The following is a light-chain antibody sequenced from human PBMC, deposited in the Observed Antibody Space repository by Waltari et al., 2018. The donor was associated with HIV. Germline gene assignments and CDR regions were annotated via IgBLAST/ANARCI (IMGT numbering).Light chain of an antibody. J-gene: IGLJ2*01. CDR3: SSYGGNNNSVV. CDR1: SRDVGGFNY. CDR2: EVS. Sequence: QSALTQPPSASGSPGQSVTISCTGTSRDVGGFNYVSRYQRHPGKAPKLMISEVSKRPSGVPDRFSGSKSGNTASLTVSGLQAEDEADYYCSSYGGNNNSVVFGGGTKLTVL. V-gene: IGLV2-8*01.